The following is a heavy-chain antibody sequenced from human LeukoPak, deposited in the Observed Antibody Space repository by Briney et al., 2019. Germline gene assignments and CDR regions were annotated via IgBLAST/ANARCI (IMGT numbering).Heavy chain of an antibody. Sequence: SETLSLTCTVSGYSISSDYYRGWIRQPPGKGLEWIATIHSTGATYYSPSLRSRATISLDTSANQFSLELRSVSAADTAVYFCATPNIRGTIDPFDVWGNGTTVIVSS. CDR1: GYSISSDYY. CDR3: ATPNIRGTIDPFDV. D-gene: IGHD2/OR15-2a*01. J-gene: IGHJ6*04. CDR2: IHSTGAT. V-gene: IGHV4-38-2*02.